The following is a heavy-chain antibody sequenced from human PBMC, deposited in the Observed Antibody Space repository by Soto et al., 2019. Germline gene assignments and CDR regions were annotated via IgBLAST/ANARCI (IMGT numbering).Heavy chain of an antibody. V-gene: IGHV3-30*03. Sequence: HPGGSQRLSCAVSGFRFNDFGFHWVRQAPGKGLHGVAVISSDGNEKYYVESVKGRFTVSRDNSNNMLYLEMSSLRPEDAAVYYCERRCTKYVRCGVDAWGRGTTVTVSS. J-gene: IGHJ6*02. D-gene: IGHD6-25*01. CDR1: GFRFNDFG. CDR3: ERRCTKYVRCGVDA. CDR2: ISSDGNEK.